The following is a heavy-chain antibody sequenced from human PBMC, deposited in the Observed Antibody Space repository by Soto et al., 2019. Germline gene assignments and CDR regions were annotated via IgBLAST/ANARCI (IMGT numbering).Heavy chain of an antibody. CDR3: AREGYYYDSSGYGNFDY. J-gene: IGHJ4*02. CDR2: INHSGST. Sequence: SETLRLTCAVYGGSFSGYYWSWIRQPPGKGLEWIGEINHSGSTNYNPSLKSRVTISVDTSKNQLSLKLSSVTAADTAVYYCAREGYYYDSSGYGNFDYWGQGTLVTVS. D-gene: IGHD3-22*01. CDR1: GGSFSGYY. V-gene: IGHV4-34*01.